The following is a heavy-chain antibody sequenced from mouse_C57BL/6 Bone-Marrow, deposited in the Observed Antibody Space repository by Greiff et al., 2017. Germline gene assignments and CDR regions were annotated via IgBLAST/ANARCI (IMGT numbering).Heavy chain of an antibody. J-gene: IGHJ3*01. CDR3: ARFVAY. CDR2: IHPNSGST. CDR1: GYTFTSYW. Sequence: QVQLQQPGAALVKPGASVTLSCKASGYTFTSYWMHWVKQRPGQGLEWIGMIHPNSGSTNYNEKFKSKATLTVDKSSSTAYMQLSSLTSEDSSVYCFARFVAYWGRETLVTGSA. V-gene: IGHV1-64*01.